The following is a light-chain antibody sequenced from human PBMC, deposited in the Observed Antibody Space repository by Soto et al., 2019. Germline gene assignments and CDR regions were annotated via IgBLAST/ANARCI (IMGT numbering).Light chain of an antibody. CDR3: QQRSNWPIT. CDR2: AAS. CDR1: QGISSY. V-gene: IGKV1-39*01. J-gene: IGKJ5*01. Sequence: DFQLTQSPASLSSSVGDRATITCRASQGISSYLTWYQQKPGQAPKLLIYAASSLASGIPSRFSGSGSETDFTLTISSLEPEDFAVYYCQQRSNWPITFGHGTRLDIK.